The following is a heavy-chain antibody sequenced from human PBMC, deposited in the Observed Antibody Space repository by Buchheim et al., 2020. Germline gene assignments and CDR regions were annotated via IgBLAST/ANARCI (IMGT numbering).Heavy chain of an antibody. CDR1: GFTFSSYG. D-gene: IGHD6-13*01. V-gene: IGHV3-30*18. CDR3: AKGKLEQPTPIDY. Sequence: QVQLVESGGGVVQPGRSLRLSCAASGFTFSSYGMHWVRQAPGKGLEWVAVISYDGSNKYYADSGKGRFTISRDNSKNKLYLQMNSLRAEDTAVYYCAKGKLEQPTPIDYWGQGTL. J-gene: IGHJ4*02. CDR2: ISYDGSNK.